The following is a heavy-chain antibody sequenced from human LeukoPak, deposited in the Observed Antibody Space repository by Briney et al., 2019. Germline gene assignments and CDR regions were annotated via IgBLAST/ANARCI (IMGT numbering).Heavy chain of an antibody. Sequence: ASVKVSCKASGYTFTDYYFHRVRQAPGQGREWMGWFNPNSGATQYAQKFQGRVTMTRVTSITTAYMELTRLTSDDTAVYYCTSQDDYSNYGGVYWGQGTLVTVSS. CDR3: TSQDDYSNYGGVY. J-gene: IGHJ4*02. V-gene: IGHV1-2*02. D-gene: IGHD4-11*01. CDR2: FNPNSGAT. CDR1: GYTFTDYY.